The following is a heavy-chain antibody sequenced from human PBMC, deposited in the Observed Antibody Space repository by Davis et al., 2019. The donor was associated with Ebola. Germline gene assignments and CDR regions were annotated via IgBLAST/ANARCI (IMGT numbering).Heavy chain of an antibody. CDR1: GFTFDDYA. Sequence: SLKISCAASGFTFDDYAMHWVRQAPGKGLEWVSGISWNSGSIGYADSVKGRFTISRDNAKNTLYLQMNSLRAEDTAVYYCARGAKDISGYHYANDYWGQGTMVTVSS. V-gene: IGHV3-9*01. D-gene: IGHD3-22*01. J-gene: IGHJ4*02. CDR3: ARGAKDISGYHYANDY. CDR2: ISWNSGSI.